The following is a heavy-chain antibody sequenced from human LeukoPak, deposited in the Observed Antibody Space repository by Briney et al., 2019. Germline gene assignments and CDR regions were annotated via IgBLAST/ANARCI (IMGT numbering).Heavy chain of an antibody. CDR1: GFTFNSYA. CDR2: ISGSGGST. Sequence: GGSLRLSCAASGFTFNSYAMSWVRQAPGKGLEWVSGISGSGGSTYYADSVKGRFTISRDSSKNTLYLQMNSLRAEDTAVYYCTRVVAGEITMIVVANDYWGQGTLVTVSS. D-gene: IGHD3-22*01. CDR3: TRVVAGEITMIVVANDY. J-gene: IGHJ4*02. V-gene: IGHV3-23*01.